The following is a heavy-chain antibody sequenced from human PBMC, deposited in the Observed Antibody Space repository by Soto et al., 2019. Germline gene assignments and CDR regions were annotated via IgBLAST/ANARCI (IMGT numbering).Heavy chain of an antibody. CDR2: IYPGDSDT. CDR1: GYSFTSYW. J-gene: IGHJ3*02. V-gene: IGHV5-51*01. CDR3: ARPGDYYDSSGPRVYGAFDI. D-gene: IGHD3-22*01. Sequence: PGESLKISCKGSGYSFTSYWIGWVRQMPGKGLEWMGIIYPGDSDTRYSPSFQGQVTISADKSISTAYLQWSSLKASDTAMYYCARPGDYYDSSGPRVYGAFDIWGQGTMVTVS.